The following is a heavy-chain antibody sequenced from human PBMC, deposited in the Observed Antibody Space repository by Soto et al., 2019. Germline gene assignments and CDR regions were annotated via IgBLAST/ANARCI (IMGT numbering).Heavy chain of an antibody. Sequence: GGSLRLSCVASGITFNSSAMSWVRQAPGKGLEWVGRIKSKIDGGTTHYAEPVKGRFTISRDDSKSKLYLQMNSLKTEDTAVYYCTTDFGYNPRDFDYWGQGTLVTVSS. CDR3: TTDFGYNPRDFDY. CDR1: GITFNSSA. D-gene: IGHD5-12*01. CDR2: IKSKIDGGTT. J-gene: IGHJ4*02. V-gene: IGHV3-15*06.